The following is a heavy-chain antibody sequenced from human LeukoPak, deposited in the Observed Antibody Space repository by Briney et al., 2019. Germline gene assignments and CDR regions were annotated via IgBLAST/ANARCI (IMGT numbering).Heavy chain of an antibody. CDR2: IYYSGST. Sequence: KPSEILSLTCTVSGGSVSSGSYYWSWIRQPPGKGLEWIGYIYYSGSTNYNPSLKSRVTISVDTSKNQFSLKLSSVTAADTAVYYCARFLLDYGTFDYWGQGTLVTVSS. D-gene: IGHD4-17*01. J-gene: IGHJ4*02. CDR1: GGSVSSGSYY. CDR3: ARFLLDYGTFDY. V-gene: IGHV4-61*01.